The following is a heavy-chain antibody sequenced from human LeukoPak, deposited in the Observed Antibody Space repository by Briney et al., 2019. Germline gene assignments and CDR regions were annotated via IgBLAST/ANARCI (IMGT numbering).Heavy chain of an antibody. CDR2: IYYSGST. CDR3: ARDGGEELEPNYFDY. CDR1: GGSISSSSYY. D-gene: IGHD1-1*01. V-gene: IGHV4-39*07. J-gene: IGHJ4*02. Sequence: SETLSLTCTVSGGSISSSSYYWGWIRQPPGKGLEWIGSIYYSGSTYYNPSLKSRVTISVDTSKNQFSLKLSSVTAADTAVYYCARDGGEELEPNYFDYWGQGTLVTVSS.